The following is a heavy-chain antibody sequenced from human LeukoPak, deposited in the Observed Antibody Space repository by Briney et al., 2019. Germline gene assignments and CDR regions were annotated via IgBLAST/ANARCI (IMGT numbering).Heavy chain of an antibody. V-gene: IGHV3-33*01. CDR2: IWYDGSNK. CDR3: ARRWPYDSDAFDI. J-gene: IGHJ3*02. D-gene: IGHD3-22*01. CDR1: GFTFSSYG. Sequence: GGSLRLSCAASGFTFSSYGMHWVRQAPGKGLEWVAVIWYDGSNKYYADSVKGRFTISRDNSKNTLYLQMNSLGAEDTAVYYCARRWPYDSDAFDIWGQGTMVTVSS.